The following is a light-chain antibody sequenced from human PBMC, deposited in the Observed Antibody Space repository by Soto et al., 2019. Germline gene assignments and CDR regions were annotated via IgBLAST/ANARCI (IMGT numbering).Light chain of an antibody. V-gene: IGLV1-40*01. Sequence: QSVLTQPPSASGAPGQRVTISCTGRSSNIGAGYHVHWYQQLPGTAPKLLISDNNNRPSGVPDRFSGSKSGTSASLAITGLQAEDEADYYCQSYDSNLSAYVFGTGTKVTVL. CDR1: SSNIGAGYH. J-gene: IGLJ1*01. CDR2: DNN. CDR3: QSYDSNLSAYV.